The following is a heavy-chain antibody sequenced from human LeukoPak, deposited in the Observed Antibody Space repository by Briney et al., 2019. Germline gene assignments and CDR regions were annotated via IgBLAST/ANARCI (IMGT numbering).Heavy chain of an antibody. CDR3: ARPSGSYLYYYYGMDV. V-gene: IGHV4-59*08. CDR1: GGSISSYY. J-gene: IGHJ6*02. Sequence: SETLSLTCTVSGGSISSYYWSWIRQPPGKGLEWIGYIYYSGSTNYNPSLTSRVTISVDTSKNQFSLKLSSVTAADTAVYYCARPSGSYLYYYYGMDVCGQGTTVTVSS. D-gene: IGHD1-26*01. CDR2: IYYSGST.